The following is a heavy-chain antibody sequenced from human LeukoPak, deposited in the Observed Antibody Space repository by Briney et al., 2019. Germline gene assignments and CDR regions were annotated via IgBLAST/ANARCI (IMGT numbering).Heavy chain of an antibody. CDR3: AKDLGRNF. CDR2: IVGGGGST. Sequence: GGSLRLSCEASGFCFSTYATSGVRQAPGKGLEWVSGIVGGGGSTYYADSVKGRFTISRDNSKNMLYLQMNSLRAEDTAVYYCAKDLGRNFWGQGTLVTVSS. V-gene: IGHV3-23*01. CDR1: GFCFSTYA. J-gene: IGHJ4*02. D-gene: IGHD3-16*01.